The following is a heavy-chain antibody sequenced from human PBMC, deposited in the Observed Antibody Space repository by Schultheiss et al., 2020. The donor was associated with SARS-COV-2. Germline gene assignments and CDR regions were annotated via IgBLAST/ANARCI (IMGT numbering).Heavy chain of an antibody. D-gene: IGHD5-18*01. J-gene: IGHJ5*02. CDR1: GGSISNGGSS. CDR3: ARAEFVDTAMVTRWWFDP. V-gene: IGHV4-30-2*01. Sequence: SETLSLTCAVSGGSISNGGSSWSWIRQPPGKGLEWIGYIYHSGSTNYNPSLKSRVTISVDTSKNQFSLKLSAVTAADTAVYYCARAEFVDTAMVTRWWFDPWGQGTLVTVAS. CDR2: IYHSGST.